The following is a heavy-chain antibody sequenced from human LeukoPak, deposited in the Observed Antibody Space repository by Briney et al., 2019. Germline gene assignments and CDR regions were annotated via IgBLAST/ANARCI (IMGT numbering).Heavy chain of an antibody. V-gene: IGHV6-1*01. CDR3: VRDISMAFDY. CDR1: GDSVSGNRAA. Sequence: SQTLSLTCAISGDSVSGNRAAWNWIRQSPSRGLEWLGRTYYRSKWYNDFALSVKSRITINPDTSKNRFSLQLNSVTPEDTAVYYCVRDISMAFDYWGQGTLVTVSS. CDR2: TYYRSKWYN. J-gene: IGHJ4*02. D-gene: IGHD2/OR15-2a*01.